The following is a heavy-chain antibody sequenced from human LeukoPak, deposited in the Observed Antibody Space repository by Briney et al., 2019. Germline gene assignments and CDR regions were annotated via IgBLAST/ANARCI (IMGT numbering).Heavy chain of an antibody. CDR1: GFTFSNAW. Sequence: GGSLRLSCAASGFTFSNAWMSWVRQAPGKGLEWVAVISYDGSNKYYADSVKGRFTISRDNSKNTLYLQMNSLRAEDTAVYYCARVMGRYCSSTSCYVGYWGQGTLVTVSS. V-gene: IGHV3-30*03. J-gene: IGHJ4*02. CDR3: ARVMGRYCSSTSCYVGY. D-gene: IGHD2-2*01. CDR2: ISYDGSNK.